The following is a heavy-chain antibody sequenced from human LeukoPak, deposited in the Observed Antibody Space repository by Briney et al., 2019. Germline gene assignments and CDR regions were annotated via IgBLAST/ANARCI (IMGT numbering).Heavy chain of an antibody. D-gene: IGHD3-10*01. Sequence: GSLILSCAASGFTFRNYWMHWVRQAPGKGLVWVSRINIDGSTRYADSVEGRFTISRDNAKNTLYLQMNSLRAEDTAVYYCARAGGSGWFDPWGQGTLVTVSS. J-gene: IGHJ5*02. CDR1: GFTFRNYW. CDR3: ARAGGSGWFDP. CDR2: INIDGST. V-gene: IGHV3-74*01.